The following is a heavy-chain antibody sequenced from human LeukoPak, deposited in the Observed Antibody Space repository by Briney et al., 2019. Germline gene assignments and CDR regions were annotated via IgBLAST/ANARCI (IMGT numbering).Heavy chain of an antibody. Sequence: AGGSLRLSCAASGFTFSSYSMNWVRQAPGKGLEWVSSISSSSSYIYYADSVKGRFTISRDNAKNSLYLQMNSLRAEDTAVYYCARGPKLLWFRPFDYWGQGTLVTVSS. CDR1: GFTFSSYS. CDR3: ARGPKLLWFRPFDY. V-gene: IGHV3-21*01. CDR2: ISSSSSYI. D-gene: IGHD3-10*01. J-gene: IGHJ4*02.